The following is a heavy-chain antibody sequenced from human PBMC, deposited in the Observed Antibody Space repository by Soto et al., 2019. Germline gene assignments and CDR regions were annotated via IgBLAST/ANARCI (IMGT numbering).Heavy chain of an antibody. CDR3: ARGCYRGGYYKAYYYYGMDV. D-gene: IGHD3-3*01. CDR2: INSDGSST. CDR1: GFTFSSYW. V-gene: IGHV3-74*01. Sequence: GGSLRVSCAASGFTFSSYWMHWVRQAPGKGLVWVSRINSDGSSTSYADSVKGRFTISRDNAKNTLYLQMNSLRAEDTAVYYCARGCYRGGYYKAYYYYGMDVWGQGTTVTVSS. J-gene: IGHJ6*02.